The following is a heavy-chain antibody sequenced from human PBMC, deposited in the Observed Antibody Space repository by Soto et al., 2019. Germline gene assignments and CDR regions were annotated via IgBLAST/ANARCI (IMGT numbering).Heavy chain of an antibody. J-gene: IGHJ4*02. CDR3: ASAGEGQWVGHFDY. CDR1: GYNFIGYG. V-gene: IGHV1-18*01. Sequence: QVHLVQSGAEVTKPGASVKVSCKASGYNFIGYGLSWVRQAPGQRPEWLGWITSYNGKTKYAEKVQGRVTMTTDTSTSTAYMELRSLTSADAGIYYCASAGEGQWVGHFDYWGQGTLVTVSS. D-gene: IGHD6-19*01. CDR2: ITSYNGKT.